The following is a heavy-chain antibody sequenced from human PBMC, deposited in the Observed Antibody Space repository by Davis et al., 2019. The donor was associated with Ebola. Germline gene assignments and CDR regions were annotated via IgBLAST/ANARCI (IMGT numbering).Heavy chain of an antibody. CDR3: ARDRTLGYCSARSCLPFDY. D-gene: IGHD2-15*01. Sequence: PGGSLRLSCAASGFTFSSYSMNWVRQAPGKGLEWVSYISSSSSTIYYADSVKGRFTISRDNAKNSLYLQMNSLRDEDTAVYYCARDRTLGYCSARSCLPFDYWGQGTLVTVSS. J-gene: IGHJ4*02. CDR2: ISSSSSTI. CDR1: GFTFSSYS. V-gene: IGHV3-48*02.